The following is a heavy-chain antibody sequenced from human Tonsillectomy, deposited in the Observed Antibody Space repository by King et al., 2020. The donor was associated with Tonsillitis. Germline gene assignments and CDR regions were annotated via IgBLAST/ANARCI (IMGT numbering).Heavy chain of an antibody. CDR1: GFTFRSYA. V-gene: IGHV3-23*04. CDR3: AKKASISGTGYFDY. CDR2: IGNSGGST. J-gene: IGHJ4*02. Sequence: VQLVESGGGLVQPGGSLRLSCAASGFTFRSYAMSWVRQPQGKGLEWVSAIGNSGGSTYYATSVKGRFTISRDNSENTLYLQMNSLRAEDTAVYYCAKKASISGTGYFDYWGQGTLVTVSS. D-gene: IGHD1-20*01.